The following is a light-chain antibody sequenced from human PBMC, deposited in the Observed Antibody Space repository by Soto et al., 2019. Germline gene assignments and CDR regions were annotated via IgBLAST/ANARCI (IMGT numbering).Light chain of an antibody. CDR3: LQYNSYPFT. CDR1: QGIGND. CDR2: ASS. V-gene: IGKV1-17*01. J-gene: IGKJ3*01. Sequence: DIQMTQSPSSLSASVGDRVTITCRASQGIGNDLGWYQQKPGKAPKRLIYASSSLQSVVPSRFSGSGSGTEFTLTISSLQPEDFETYYCLQYNSYPFTFGPGTKVDIK.